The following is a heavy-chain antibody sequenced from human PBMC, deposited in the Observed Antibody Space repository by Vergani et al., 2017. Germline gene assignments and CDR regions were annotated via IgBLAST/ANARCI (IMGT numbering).Heavy chain of an antibody. V-gene: IGHV4-34*01. J-gene: IGHJ6*03. CDR2: IYHSGST. CDR1: GGSFSGYY. Sequence: QVQLQQWGAGLLKPSETLSLTCAVYGGSFSGYYWSWIRQPPGKGLEWIGEIYHSGSTNYNPSLKSRVTISVDKSKNQFSLKLSSVTAADTAVYYCARGNYMDVWGKGTTVTVSS. CDR3: ARGNYMDV.